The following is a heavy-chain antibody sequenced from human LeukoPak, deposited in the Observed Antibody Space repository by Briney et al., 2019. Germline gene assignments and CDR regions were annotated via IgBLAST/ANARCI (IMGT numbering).Heavy chain of an antibody. CDR2: VSAYNGNT. CDR3: GRHDGGSGWPWLGIDY. D-gene: IGHD6-25*01. Sequence: ASVKVSCKASGYTFTGYYMHWVRQAPGQGLEWMGWVSAYNGNTNYAQKFQGRVTMTTDTPTSTVYMELRSLRSDDTAVYYCGRHDGGSGWPWLGIDYWGQGTLVTVSS. J-gene: IGHJ4*02. V-gene: IGHV1-18*04. CDR1: GYTFTGYY.